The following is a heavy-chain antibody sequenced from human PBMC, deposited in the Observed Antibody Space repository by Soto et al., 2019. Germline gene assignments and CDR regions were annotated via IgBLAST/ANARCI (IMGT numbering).Heavy chain of an antibody. CDR3: AADGCGGDCYYYYYGMDV. CDR1: GFTFTSSA. J-gene: IGHJ6*02. CDR2: IVVGSGNT. Sequence: SVKVSCKASGFTFTSSAVQWVRQARGQRLEWIGWIVVGSGNTNYAQEVQERVTITRDMSTSTAYMELSSLRSEDTAVYYCAADGCGGDCYYYYYGMDVWGQGTAVTVSS. D-gene: IGHD2-21*02. V-gene: IGHV1-58*01.